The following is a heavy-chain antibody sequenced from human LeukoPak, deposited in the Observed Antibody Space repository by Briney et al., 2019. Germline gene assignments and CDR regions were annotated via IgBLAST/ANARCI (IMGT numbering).Heavy chain of an antibody. Sequence: GGSLRLSCAASGFTVSSNYMSWVRQAPGKGLEWVTVIYSGGSTYYADSVKGRFTISRDNSKNTLYLQMNSLRAEDTAVYYCARVIGDQLTYYYYCYGMDVWGQGTTVTVSS. CDR2: IYSGGST. J-gene: IGHJ6*02. CDR1: GFTVSSNY. V-gene: IGHV3-53*01. CDR3: ARVIGDQLTYYYYCYGMDV. D-gene: IGHD2-2*01.